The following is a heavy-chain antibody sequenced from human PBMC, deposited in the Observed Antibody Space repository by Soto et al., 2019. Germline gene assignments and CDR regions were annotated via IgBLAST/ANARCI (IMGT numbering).Heavy chain of an antibody. CDR2: IYHSGST. J-gene: IGHJ6*02. CDR1: GYSISSGYY. Sequence: SETLSLTCAVSGYSISSGYYWGWIRQPPGKGLGWIGSIYHSGSTYYNPSLKSRVTISVDTSKNQFSLKLSSVTAADTAVYYCARWGGSSGYTYYYYYYGMDVWGQGTTVTVSS. V-gene: IGHV4-38-2*01. D-gene: IGHD3-22*01. CDR3: ARWGGSSGYTYYYYYYGMDV.